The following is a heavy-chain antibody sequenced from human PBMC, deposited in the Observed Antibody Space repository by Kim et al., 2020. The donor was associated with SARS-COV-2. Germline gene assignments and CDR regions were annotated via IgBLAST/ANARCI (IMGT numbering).Heavy chain of an antibody. Sequence: GGCLRLACAESGFIFSSNAMRWVRQAPGKGLEWVSAIGGGGSPTFYADSVKGRFTISRDNSKSVLYLQMDSLRAEDTAVYYCAKVFGTYYLDYCGPGTLVTVSS. CDR2: IGGGGSPT. J-gene: IGHJ4*02. CDR1: GFIFSSNA. D-gene: IGHD3-3*01. CDR3: AKVFGTYYLDY. V-gene: IGHV3-23*01.